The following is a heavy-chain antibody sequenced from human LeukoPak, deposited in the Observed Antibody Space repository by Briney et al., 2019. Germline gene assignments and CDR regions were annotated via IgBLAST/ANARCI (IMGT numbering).Heavy chain of an antibody. D-gene: IGHD3-10*01. CDR1: VYSMSGYS. Sequence: SETLSLTCTFSVYSMSGYSWSVLRQPAWKELECIGRIYSSYFTEYNLSLDGRVTMSIDTYKNQFSLMLDSVTAADTAVYYCARVHIVTGTYFDSWGQGALVTVSS. CDR3: ARVHIVTGTYFDS. J-gene: IGHJ4*02. V-gene: IGHV4-4*07. CDR2: IYSSYFT.